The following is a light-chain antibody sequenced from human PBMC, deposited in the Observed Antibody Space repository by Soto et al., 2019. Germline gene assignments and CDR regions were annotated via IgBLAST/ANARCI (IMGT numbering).Light chain of an antibody. Sequence: DIQMTQSPTSLSASVGDRVTITCRASQDIRNFVAWYQQKPGKAPKLLIYAASTLQSGVPSRFSGSGSGTYFTLTINSLQPEDVATYSGQKYSSVPVFGPGTKVEIK. CDR3: QKYSSVPV. J-gene: IGKJ3*01. CDR1: QDIRNF. CDR2: AAS. V-gene: IGKV1-27*01.